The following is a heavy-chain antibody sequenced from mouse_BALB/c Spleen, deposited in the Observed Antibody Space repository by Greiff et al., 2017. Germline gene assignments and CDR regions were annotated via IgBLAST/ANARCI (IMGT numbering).Heavy chain of an antibody. Sequence: EVKLMESGGGLVKPGGSLKLSCAASGFAFSSYDMSWVRQTPEKRLEWVAYISSGGGSTYYPDTVKGRFTISRDNAKNTLYLQMSSLKSEDTAMYYCARHIPAGDGYYVGYWGQGTTLTVSS. D-gene: IGHD2-3*01. V-gene: IGHV5-12-1*01. CDR3: ARHIPAGDGYYVGY. J-gene: IGHJ2*01. CDR1: GFAFSSYD. CDR2: ISSGGGST.